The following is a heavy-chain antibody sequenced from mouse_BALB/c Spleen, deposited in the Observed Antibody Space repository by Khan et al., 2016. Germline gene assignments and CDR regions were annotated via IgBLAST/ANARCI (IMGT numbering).Heavy chain of an antibody. CDR1: GYTFTSYY. D-gene: IGHD2-14*01. V-gene: IGHV1S81*02. CDR3: TRGKVRRGYYARDY. CDR2: INPSNGGT. Sequence: QVQLQQSGAELVKPGASVKLSCKASGYTFTSYYMYWVKQRPGQGLEWIGEINPSNGGTNFNEKFKSKATLTVDKSSSTAYMQLSSLTSEDSAVXYWTRGKVRRGYYARDYWGQGTSVTVSS. J-gene: IGHJ4*01.